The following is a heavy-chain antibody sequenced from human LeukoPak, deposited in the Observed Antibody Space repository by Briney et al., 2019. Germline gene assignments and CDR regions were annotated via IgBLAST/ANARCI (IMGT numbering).Heavy chain of an antibody. Sequence: PGGSLRLSCAASGFTFSSYWMHWVRQAPGKGLVWVSRINTSGSDTTYADSVKGRFTISRDNAKNSLYLQMNSLRAEDTAVYYCARGSVSVGAAALLDYWGQGTLVTVSS. CDR2: INTSGSDT. CDR3: ARGSVSVGAAALLDY. J-gene: IGHJ4*02. D-gene: IGHD1-26*01. CDR1: GFTFSSYW. V-gene: IGHV3-74*01.